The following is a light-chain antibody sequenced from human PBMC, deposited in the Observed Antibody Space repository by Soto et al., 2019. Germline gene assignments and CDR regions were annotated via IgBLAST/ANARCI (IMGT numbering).Light chain of an antibody. J-gene: IGKJ5*01. V-gene: IGKV3-11*01. CDR3: QQRSNWPPIT. CDR1: QSVSHY. CDR2: DAS. Sequence: EIVLTQSPAPLSLSPGERATLSCRCSQSVSHYLAWYQQKPGQSPRLLIYDASNRATGIPARFSGSGSGTEFTLTISSLEPEDFAVYYCQQRSNWPPITFGQGTRLEIK.